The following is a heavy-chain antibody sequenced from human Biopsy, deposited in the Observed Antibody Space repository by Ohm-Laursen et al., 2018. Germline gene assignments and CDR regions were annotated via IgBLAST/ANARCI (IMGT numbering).Heavy chain of an antibody. V-gene: IGHV2-70*11. D-gene: IGHD2/OR15-2a*01. CDR3: ARLGIHYFQNSTAYYFDD. J-gene: IGHJ4*02. CDR2: IDWEDDR. CDR1: GHSLSSSGVS. Sequence: TQTLTLTCTVSGHSLSSSGVSVSWIRQPPGKALEWLARIDWEDDRYYTTSLETRLTISKDTSKTRVVLTMTNMDPVDTATYYCARLGIHYFQNSTAYYFDDWGQGTLVTVSS.